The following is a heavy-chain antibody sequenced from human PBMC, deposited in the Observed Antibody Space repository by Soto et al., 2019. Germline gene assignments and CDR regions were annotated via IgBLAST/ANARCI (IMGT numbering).Heavy chain of an antibody. CDR1: GFTFSSYG. CDR2: IWYDGSNK. J-gene: IGHJ4*02. Sequence: QVQLVESGGGVVQPGRSLRLSCAASGFTFSSYGMHWVRQAPGKGLEWVAVIWYDGSNKYYADSVKGRFTISRDNSKNTLYLQMNSLRAEDTAVYYCARGGPYYYDSSGYSGWHCDYWGQGTLVTVSS. V-gene: IGHV3-30*19. CDR3: ARGGPYYYDSSGYSGWHCDY. D-gene: IGHD3-22*01.